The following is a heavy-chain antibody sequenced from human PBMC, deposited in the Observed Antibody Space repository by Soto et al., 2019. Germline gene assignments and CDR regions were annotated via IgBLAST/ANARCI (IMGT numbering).Heavy chain of an antibody. CDR2: INHSGST. CDR1: GGSFSGYY. V-gene: IGHV4-34*01. Sequence: SETLSLTCAVYGGSFSGYYWSWIRQPPGKGLEWIGEINHSGSTNYNPSLKSRVTISVDTSKNQFSLKLSSVTAADTAVYYCARSPPLRDTAMVTYYYYGMDVWGQGTTVTVSS. D-gene: IGHD5-18*01. J-gene: IGHJ6*02. CDR3: ARSPPLRDTAMVTYYYYGMDV.